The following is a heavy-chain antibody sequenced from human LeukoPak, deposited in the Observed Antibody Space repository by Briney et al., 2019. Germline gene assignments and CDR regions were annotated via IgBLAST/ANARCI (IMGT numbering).Heavy chain of an antibody. Sequence: GGSLRLSCAASGFTFSSYGMSWVRQAPGKGLEWVSAISGSGGSTYYADSVKGRFTISRDNSKNTLYLQMNSLRAEDTAVYYCANACGYFDWCRYAFDIWGQGTMVTVSS. CDR2: ISGSGGST. CDR1: GFTFSSYG. CDR3: ANACGYFDWCRYAFDI. D-gene: IGHD3-9*01. J-gene: IGHJ3*02. V-gene: IGHV3-23*01.